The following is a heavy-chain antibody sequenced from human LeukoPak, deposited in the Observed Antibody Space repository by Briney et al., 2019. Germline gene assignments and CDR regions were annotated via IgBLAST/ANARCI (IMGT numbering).Heavy chain of an antibody. V-gene: IGHV3-23*01. Sequence: GGSLRLSCEASGFTFGNYAMNWVRQAPGKGLEWVSTISGTGSSTYYADSAKGRFTISRDNPKDTLFLQLNSLTAADTAMYFCTKASVAIPQYCNSWGQGTLVTVSS. D-gene: IGHD2-2*02. CDR1: GFTFGNYA. CDR2: ISGTGSST. CDR3: TKASVAIPQYCNS. J-gene: IGHJ5*02.